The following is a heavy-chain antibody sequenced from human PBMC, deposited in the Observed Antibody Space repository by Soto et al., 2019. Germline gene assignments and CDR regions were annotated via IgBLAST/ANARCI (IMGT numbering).Heavy chain of an antibody. CDR3: ARESAGSGKNNWFDP. CDR2: IHRTGST. D-gene: IGHD3-10*01. J-gene: IGHJ5*02. V-gene: IGHV4-59*01. CDR1: RGSISSYY. Sequence: LTCSVSRGSISSYYWSWVRQPPGKGLEWIGFIHRTGSTKYNPSLESRVTISVDTSQNQLSLRLSSVTAADTAVYYCARESAGSGKNNWFDPWGQGILVTVSS.